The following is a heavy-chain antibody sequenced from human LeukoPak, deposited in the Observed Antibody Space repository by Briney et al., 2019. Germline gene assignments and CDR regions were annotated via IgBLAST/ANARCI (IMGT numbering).Heavy chain of an antibody. V-gene: IGHV5-51*01. CDR1: GYSFTSYW. CDR2: IYPGDSDT. Sequence: GESLKISCKGSGYSFTSYWIGWVRQMPGKGLEWMGIIYPGDSDTRYSPSFQGQVTISADKSISTAYLQWSSLKASDTAMYYCARSPLGYCSSTSCSGGYGMDVWGQGTTVTVSS. CDR3: ARSPLGYCSSTSCSGGYGMDV. D-gene: IGHD2-2*01. J-gene: IGHJ6*02.